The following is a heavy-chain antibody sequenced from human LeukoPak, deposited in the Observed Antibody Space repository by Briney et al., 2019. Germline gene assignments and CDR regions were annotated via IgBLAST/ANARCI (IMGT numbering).Heavy chain of an antibody. CDR3: AKGSHYYDSGGYYIEY. V-gene: IGHV3-30*18. CDR1: GFTFSSYG. J-gene: IGHJ4*02. CDR2: ISYDGSNQ. D-gene: IGHD3-22*01. Sequence: PGGSLRLSCAASGFTFSSYGMHWVRQAPGKGLEWVAVISYDGSNQYYAVSVKGRFTISRDNSKNTLYLQMNSLRPGDTAVYFCAKGSHYYDSGGYYIEYWGQGTLVAVSS.